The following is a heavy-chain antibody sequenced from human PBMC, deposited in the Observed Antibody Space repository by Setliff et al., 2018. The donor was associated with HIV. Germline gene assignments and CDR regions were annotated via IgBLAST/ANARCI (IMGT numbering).Heavy chain of an antibody. CDR1: GGSISGHY. J-gene: IGHJ6*03. V-gene: IGHV4-59*11. Sequence: SETLSLTCTVSGGSISGHYWSWIRQSPGKGLEYLAFTFHSGSIEYNPSLHSRVTMSVDTSKNQFYLPLTSVTAADTSVYYCARGLMSYNLWCGRNDYHYMDVWGKGTTVTVSS. CDR3: ARGLMSYNLWCGRNDYHYMDV. CDR2: TFHSGSI. D-gene: IGHD3-3*01.